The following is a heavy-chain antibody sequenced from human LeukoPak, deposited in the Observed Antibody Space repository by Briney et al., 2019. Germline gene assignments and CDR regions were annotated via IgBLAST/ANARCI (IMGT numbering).Heavy chain of an antibody. D-gene: IGHD3-10*01. CDR2: MNPNSGNT. Sequence: GASVKVSCKASGYTFTSYDINWVRQATGQGLEWMGWMNPNSGNTGYAQRFQGRVTMTRNTSISTAYMELSSLRSEDTAVSYCARGPRDGSGSSYFQEWGQGTLLIVSS. J-gene: IGHJ1*01. CDR1: GYTFTSYD. CDR3: ARGPRDGSGSSYFQE. V-gene: IGHV1-8*01.